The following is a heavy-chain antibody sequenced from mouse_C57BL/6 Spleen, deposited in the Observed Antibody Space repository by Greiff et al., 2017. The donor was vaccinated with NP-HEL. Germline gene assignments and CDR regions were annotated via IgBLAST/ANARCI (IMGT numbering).Heavy chain of an antibody. V-gene: IGHV1-69*01. J-gene: IGHJ1*03. CDR1: GYTFTSYW. Sequence: QVQLKQPGAELVMPGASVKLSCKASGYTFTSYWMHWVKQRPGQGLEWIGEIDPSDSYTNYNQKFKGKSTLTVDKSSSTAYMQLSSLTSEDSAVYYCARYSNGWYFDVWGTGTTVTVSS. CDR2: IDPSDSYT. D-gene: IGHD2-5*01. CDR3: ARYSNGWYFDV.